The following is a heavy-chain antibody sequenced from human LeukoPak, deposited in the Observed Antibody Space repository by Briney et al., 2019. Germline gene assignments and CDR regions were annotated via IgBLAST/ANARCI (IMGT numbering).Heavy chain of an antibody. CDR1: GYTFTSYD. J-gene: IGHJ4*02. CDR3: ARSGSTYYDFWSGYVDLARY. D-gene: IGHD3-3*01. Sequence: RASVKVSCKASGYTFTSYDINWVRQATEQGLEWMGWMNPNSGNTGYAQKFQGRVTMTRNTSISTAYMELSSLRSEDTAVYYCARSGSTYYDFWSGYVDLARYWGQGTLVTVSS. CDR2: MNPNSGNT. V-gene: IGHV1-8*01.